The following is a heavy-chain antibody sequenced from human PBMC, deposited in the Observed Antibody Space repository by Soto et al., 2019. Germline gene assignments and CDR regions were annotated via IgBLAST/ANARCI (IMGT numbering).Heavy chain of an antibody. CDR2: IRYDGSNQ. Sequence: GSLRLSCAAPGFTFSTYGMHWVRQAPGKGLEWVAGIRYDGSNQYYADSVKGQFTISRDNSKNTLYMQIDSLRADDTAVYYCARDFAAGATYSGPSYYAMDVWGQGTTVTVSS. D-gene: IGHD1-26*01. CDR3: ARDFAAGATYSGPSYYAMDV. J-gene: IGHJ6*02. V-gene: IGHV3-33*01. CDR1: GFTFSTYG.